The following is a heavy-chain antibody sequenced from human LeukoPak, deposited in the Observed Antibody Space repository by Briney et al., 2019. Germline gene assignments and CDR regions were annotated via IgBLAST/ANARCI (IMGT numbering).Heavy chain of an antibody. D-gene: IGHD3-10*01. J-gene: IGHJ4*02. V-gene: IGHV1-18*01. CDR2: ISAYNGNT. CDR1: GYTFTSYG. Sequence: ASVKVSCKASGYTFTSYGISWVRPAPGQGLEWMGWISAYNGNTNYAQKLQGRVTMTTDTSTSTAYMELRSLRSDDTAVYYCARDQTYYGSGSYYGYWGQGTLVTVSS. CDR3: ARDQTYYGSGSYYGY.